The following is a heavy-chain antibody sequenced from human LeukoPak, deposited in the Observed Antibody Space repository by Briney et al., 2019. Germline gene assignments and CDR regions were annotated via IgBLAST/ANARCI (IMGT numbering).Heavy chain of an antibody. J-gene: IGHJ4*02. CDR3: AREELTGTRMFDC. D-gene: IGHD7-27*01. V-gene: IGHV4-39*02. CDR2: IYDRGST. CDR1: GGSIRSSYYY. Sequence: SETLSLTCTVSGGSIRSSYYYWGWIRQPPGKGLEWIGSIYDRGSTYYNPSLKSRVTISVDTSKNQFSLKLNSVTAADTAVYYCAREELTGTRMFDCWGQGTLVTVSS.